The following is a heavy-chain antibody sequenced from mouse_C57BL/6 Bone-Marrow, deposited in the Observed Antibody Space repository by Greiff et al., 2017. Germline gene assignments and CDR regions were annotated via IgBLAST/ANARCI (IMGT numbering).Heavy chain of an antibody. CDR2: IDPSDSYT. J-gene: IGHJ3*01. Sequence: QVQLKQPGAELVRPGTSVKLSCKASGYTFTSYWMHWVKQRPGQGLEWIGVIDPSDSYTNYNQKFKGKATLTVDTSSSTAYMQLSSLTSEDSAVYYCARDPAWFAYWGQGTLVTVSA. V-gene: IGHV1-59*01. CDR3: ARDPAWFAY. CDR1: GYTFTSYW.